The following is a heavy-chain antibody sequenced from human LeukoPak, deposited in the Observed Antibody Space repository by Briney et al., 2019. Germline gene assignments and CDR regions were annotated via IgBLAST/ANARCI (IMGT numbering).Heavy chain of an antibody. D-gene: IGHD2-21*02. CDR3: ARLNCGGDCYSYGAFDI. J-gene: IGHJ3*02. V-gene: IGHV4-59*08. CDR1: GGSISSYY. CDR2: IYYSGST. Sequence: SETLSLTCTVSGGSISSYYWSWIRQPPGRGLEWIGYIYYSGSTNYNPSLKSRVTISVDTSQNQFSLKLSSVTAADTAVYYCARLNCGGDCYSYGAFDIWGQGTMVTVSS.